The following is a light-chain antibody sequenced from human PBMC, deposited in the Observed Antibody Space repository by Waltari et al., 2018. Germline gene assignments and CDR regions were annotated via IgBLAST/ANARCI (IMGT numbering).Light chain of an antibody. V-gene: IGLV2-14*01. J-gene: IGLJ2*01. CDR1: RTDIGGYDY. CDR3: NSYTSRSTMI. Sequence: QSALTQPASVSGSPGQSITISCTGRRTDIGGYDYVSGSRQYPGKAPKLIIHTVNKRPSGVSGRFSGSKSCNTASLTISGLQAEDEAHYFCNSYTSRSTMIFGGGTTLTV. CDR2: TVN.